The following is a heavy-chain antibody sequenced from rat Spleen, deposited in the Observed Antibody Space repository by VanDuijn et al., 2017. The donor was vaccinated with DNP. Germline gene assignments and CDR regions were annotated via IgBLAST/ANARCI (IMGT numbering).Heavy chain of an antibody. D-gene: IGHD1-10*01. V-gene: IGHV5-29*01. CDR1: GFTFSTYG. CDR3: ATQGQLQWFPY. CDR2: IAHSGGIS. J-gene: IGHJ3*01. Sequence: EVHLVEAGGGLVQPGRSLRLSCEVSGFTFSTYGMACVRQAPLRGLEWVATIAHSGGISSYRDSVKGRFTISRDNAKSILYLQMDSLRSEDTATYYCATQGQLQWFPYWGQGSLVTVAS.